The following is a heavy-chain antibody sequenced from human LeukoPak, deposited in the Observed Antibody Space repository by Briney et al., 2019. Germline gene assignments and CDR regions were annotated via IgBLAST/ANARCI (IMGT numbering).Heavy chain of an antibody. CDR3: ARRITVTTRNYYMDV. Sequence: GGSLRLSCAASGFTFSSYAMSWVRQAPGKGLEWVSAISGSGGSTYYADSVKGRFTISRDNSKNTLYLQVNSLRAEDTAVYYCARRITVTTRNYYMDVWGKGTTVTVSS. V-gene: IGHV3-23*01. J-gene: IGHJ6*03. CDR1: GFTFSSYA. D-gene: IGHD4-17*01. CDR2: ISGSGGST.